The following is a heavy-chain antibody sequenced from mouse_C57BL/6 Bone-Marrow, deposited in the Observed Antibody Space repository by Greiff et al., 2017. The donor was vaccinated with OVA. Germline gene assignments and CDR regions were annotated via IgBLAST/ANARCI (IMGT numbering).Heavy chain of an antibody. CDR3: ARWNWDY. V-gene: IGHV1-42*01. Sequence: VQLKESGPELVKPGASVKISCKASGYSFTGYYMNWVKQSPEKSLEWIGEINPSTGGTTYNQKFKAKATLTVDKSSSTAYMQLKSLTSEDSAVYYCARWNWDYWGQGTTLTVSS. D-gene: IGHD4-1*01. CDR2: INPSTGGT. J-gene: IGHJ2*01. CDR1: GYSFTGYY.